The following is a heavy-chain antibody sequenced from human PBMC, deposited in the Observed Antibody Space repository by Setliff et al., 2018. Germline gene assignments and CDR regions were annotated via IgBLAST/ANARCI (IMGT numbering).Heavy chain of an antibody. CDR2: ISADNGNT. J-gene: IGHJ6*01. D-gene: IGHD1-26*01. Sequence: ASVKVSCKTSGYTFTNYGISWVRQAPGQGLEWMGWISADNGNTKYAQNLHGKITMTTDTSTSTAYLELRSVRFDDTAVYYCARERSYDGWNYYGMDVWGQGTTVTVSS. V-gene: IGHV1-18*01. CDR1: GYTFTNYG. CDR3: ARERSYDGWNYYGMDV.